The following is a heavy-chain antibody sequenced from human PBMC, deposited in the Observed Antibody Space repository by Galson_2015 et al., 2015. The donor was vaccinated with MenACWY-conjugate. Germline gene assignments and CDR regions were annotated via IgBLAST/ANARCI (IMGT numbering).Heavy chain of an antibody. J-gene: IGHJ4*02. CDR1: GFSLSTSGVG. Sequence: PALVKPTQTLTLTCTFSGFSLSTSGVGVGWICQPPGKALEWLALIYWDDDKRYSPSLRSRLTITKDTSKNHVVLTMTNMDPVDTATYYCSRTGATPGDYWGQGTLVTVSS. V-gene: IGHV2-5*02. D-gene: IGHD2-15*01. CDR3: SRTGATPGDY. CDR2: IYWDDDK.